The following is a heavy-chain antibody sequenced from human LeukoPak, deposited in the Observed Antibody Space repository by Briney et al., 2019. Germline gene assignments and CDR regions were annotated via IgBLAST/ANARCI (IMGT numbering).Heavy chain of an antibody. CDR3: ARVPDITARPCDT. D-gene: IGHD2-21*02. V-gene: IGHV4-34*01. CDR2: ISHTGLT. Sequence: SETLSLTCAVYGGSFSGYYWTLNRQTPGKGLEWIGEISHTGLTGSNPSLKSRVTIFVDSSKKQFSLRMSSVTAADTGIYYCARVPDITARPCDTWGPGTRVTVSS. CDR1: GGSFSGYY. J-gene: IGHJ5*02.